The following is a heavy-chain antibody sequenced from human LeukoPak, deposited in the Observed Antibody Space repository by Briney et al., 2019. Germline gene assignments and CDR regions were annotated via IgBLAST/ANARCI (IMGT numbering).Heavy chain of an antibody. J-gene: IGHJ4*02. V-gene: IGHV3-7*01. Sequence: GGSLRLSCVASGFTFSSYWMSWVRQAPGKGLEWVANIKQDGSEKYYVDSVKGRFTISRDNAKNSLYLQMNSLRAEDTAVYYCARDGSWYYFDYWGQGTLVTVSS. D-gene: IGHD6-13*01. CDR3: ARDGSWYYFDY. CDR1: GFTFSSYW. CDR2: IKQDGSEK.